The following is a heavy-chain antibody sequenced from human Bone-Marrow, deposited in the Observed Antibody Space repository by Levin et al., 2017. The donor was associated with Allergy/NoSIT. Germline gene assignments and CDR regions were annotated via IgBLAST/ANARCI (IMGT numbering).Heavy chain of an antibody. J-gene: IGHJ4*02. CDR2: IWYDGSNK. CDR3: ARDGIAAAGRRRGFDY. CDR1: GFTFSSYG. D-gene: IGHD6-13*01. V-gene: IGHV3-33*01. Sequence: GESLKISCAASGFTFSSYGMHWVRQAPGKGLEWVAVIWYDGSNKYYADSVKGRFTISRDNSKNTLYLQMNSLRAEDTAVYYCARDGIAAAGRRRGFDYWGQGPLVTVSS.